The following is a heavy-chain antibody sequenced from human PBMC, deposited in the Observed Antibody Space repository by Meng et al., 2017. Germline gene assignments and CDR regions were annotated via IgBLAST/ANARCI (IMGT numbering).Heavy chain of an antibody. D-gene: IGHD5-24*01. CDR2: ISNDGSNK. CDR3: ARSEMATTCFDY. V-gene: IGHV3-30*04. J-gene: IGHJ4*02. CDR1: GFTFSSYA. Sequence: QVRRLEVGGVVIQPGRSLSRSRAASGFTFSSYAMRWVRQAPGKGLEWVAVISNDGSNKYYADSVKGRFTISRDNSKNTLYLQMNSLRAEDTAVYYCARSEMATTCFDYWGQGTLVTVSS.